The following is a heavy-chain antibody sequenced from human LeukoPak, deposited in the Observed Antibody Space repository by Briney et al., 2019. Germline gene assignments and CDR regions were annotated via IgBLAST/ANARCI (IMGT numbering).Heavy chain of an antibody. CDR1: GFTFTNAW. CDR2: IKSKNDGGTT. J-gene: IGHJ4*02. D-gene: IGHD2-15*01. CDR3: TTGRSGGSCPY. V-gene: IGHV3-15*01. Sequence: GGSLRLPCAASGFTFTNAWMSWVRQAPGKGLEWVGRIKSKNDGGTTDYAAPVKGRFTISRDDSKNTLYLEMNSLKIEDTAVYYCTTGRSGGSCPYWGQGTLVTVSS.